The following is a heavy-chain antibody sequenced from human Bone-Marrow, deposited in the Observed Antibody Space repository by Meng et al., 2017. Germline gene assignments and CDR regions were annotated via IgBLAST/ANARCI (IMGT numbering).Heavy chain of an antibody. J-gene: IGHJ4*02. Sequence: GESLKISCAASGFTFSSYEMNWVRQAPGKGLEWVAVISYDGNKKYYADSVKGRFTISRDNSKNTLYLQMNSLRAEDTAVYYCAKRKSGSYFPFDYWGRGTLVTVSS. D-gene: IGHD1-26*01. CDR3: AKRKSGSYFPFDY. CDR1: GFTFSSYE. CDR2: ISYDGNKK. V-gene: IGHV3-30*04.